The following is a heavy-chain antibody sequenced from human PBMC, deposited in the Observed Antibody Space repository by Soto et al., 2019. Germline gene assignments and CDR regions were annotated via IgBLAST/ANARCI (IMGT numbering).Heavy chain of an antibody. J-gene: IGHJ4*02. D-gene: IGHD5-12*01. CDR3: ARAWRDGYNFYGYYFDY. CDR2: IYYSGST. Sequence: SETLSLTCTVSGGSVSSGSYYWSWIRQPPGKGLEWIGYIYYSGSTNYNPSLKSRVTISVDTSKNQFSLKLSSVIAADTAVYYCARAWRDGYNFYGYYFDYWGQGTLVTVSS. V-gene: IGHV4-61*01. CDR1: GGSVSSGSYY.